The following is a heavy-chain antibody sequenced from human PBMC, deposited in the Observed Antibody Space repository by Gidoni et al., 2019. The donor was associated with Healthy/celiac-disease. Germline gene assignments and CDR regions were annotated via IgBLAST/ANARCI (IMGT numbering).Heavy chain of an antibody. V-gene: IGHV1-8*01. D-gene: IGHD3-3*01. J-gene: IGHJ4*02. Sequence: QVQLVQSGAEVKKPGASVKVPCKASGYTFTSYDINWARQATGQGLEWMGWMNPNSGNTGYAQKFQGRVTMTRNTSISTAYMELSSLRSEDTAVYYCARGLTEDFGVPEHTDYWGQGTLVTVSS. CDR1: GYTFTSYD. CDR2: MNPNSGNT. CDR3: ARGLTEDFGVPEHTDY.